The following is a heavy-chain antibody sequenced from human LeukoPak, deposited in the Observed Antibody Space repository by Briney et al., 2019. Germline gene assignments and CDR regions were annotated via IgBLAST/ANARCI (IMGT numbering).Heavy chain of an antibody. V-gene: IGHV3-30*02. CDR2: IRCDGSNK. J-gene: IGHJ4*02. D-gene: IGHD3-16*02. CDR3: AKVPYAYVWGSYRYTPSY. Sequence: PGGSLRLSCAASGFTFSSYGMHWVRQAPGKGLEWVAFIRCDGSNKYYADSVKGRFTISRDNSKNTLYLQMNSLRAEDTAVYYCAKVPYAYVWGSYRYTPSYWGQGTLVTVSS. CDR1: GFTFSSYG.